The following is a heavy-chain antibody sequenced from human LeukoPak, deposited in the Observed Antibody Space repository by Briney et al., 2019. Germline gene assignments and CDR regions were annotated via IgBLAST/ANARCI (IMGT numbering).Heavy chain of an antibody. Sequence: GASVKVSCKASGGTFSSYAISWVRQAPGQGLEWMGGIIPIFGTANYAQKFQGRVTITADKSTSTAYMELSSLRSEDTAVYYCARESGTTGTTGYYYYYMDVWGKGTTVTVSS. D-gene: IGHD1-1*01. CDR1: GGTFSSYA. CDR3: ARESGTTGTTGYYYYYMDV. CDR2: IIPIFGTA. V-gene: IGHV1-69*06. J-gene: IGHJ6*03.